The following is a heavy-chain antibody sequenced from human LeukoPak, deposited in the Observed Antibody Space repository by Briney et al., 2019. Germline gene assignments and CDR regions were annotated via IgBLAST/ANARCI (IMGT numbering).Heavy chain of an antibody. D-gene: IGHD3-10*01. J-gene: IGHJ3*02. Sequence: GGSLRLSCAASGFTFSTYGMSRVRQAPGKGLEWVSAINGNGGITYYADSVTGRFTISRDNSKNTLYLQMNSLRAEDTAVYYCAKPDVYYGSGSGAFDIWGQGTMVTVSS. V-gene: IGHV3-23*01. CDR2: INGNGGIT. CDR1: GFTFSTYG. CDR3: AKPDVYYGSGSGAFDI.